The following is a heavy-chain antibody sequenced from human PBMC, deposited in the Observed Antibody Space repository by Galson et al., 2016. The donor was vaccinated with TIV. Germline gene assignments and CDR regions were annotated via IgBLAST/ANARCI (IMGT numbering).Heavy chain of an antibody. V-gene: IGHV1-69*04. CDR2: IMPILDIT. J-gene: IGHJ4*02. CDR3: STSLHDTTRDFDY. Sequence: SVKVSCKASGGTLNNYVINWVRQAPGQGLEWMGRIMPILDITKYTQKFQGRVTITTDKSTSTPYMELSSLRSEDTAIYYCSTSLHDTTRDFDYWSQGTLGTVSS. D-gene: IGHD1-26*01. CDR1: GGTLNNYV.